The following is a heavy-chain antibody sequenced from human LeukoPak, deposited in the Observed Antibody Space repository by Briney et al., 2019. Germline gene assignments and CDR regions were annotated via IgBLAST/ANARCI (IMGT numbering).Heavy chain of an antibody. D-gene: IGHD6-19*01. CDR2: IKLDGSEK. CDR3: ARDSSGWYRGLFDY. J-gene: IGHJ4*02. Sequence: PGGSLRLSCAASGFIFSTYWMSWVRQAPGKGLEWVANIKLDGSEKDYVDSVKGRFTISRDNAKNSLYLEMNSLRAEDTAVYYCARDSSGWYRGLFDYWGQGTLVTVSS. CDR1: GFIFSTYW. V-gene: IGHV3-7*01.